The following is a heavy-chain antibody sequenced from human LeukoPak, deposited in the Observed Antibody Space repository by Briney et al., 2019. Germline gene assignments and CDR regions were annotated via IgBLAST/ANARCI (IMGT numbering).Heavy chain of an antibody. Sequence: GGSLRLSCAASGFTFSSYGMHWVRQAPGKGLEWVAFIRYDGSNKYYADSVKGRFTISRDNSKNTLYLQMNSLRAEDTAVYYCAKKALWFGELLYYYYYMDVWGKGTTVTISS. J-gene: IGHJ6*03. CDR2: IRYDGSNK. V-gene: IGHV3-30*02. CDR1: GFTFSSYG. D-gene: IGHD3-10*01. CDR3: AKKALWFGELLYYYYYMDV.